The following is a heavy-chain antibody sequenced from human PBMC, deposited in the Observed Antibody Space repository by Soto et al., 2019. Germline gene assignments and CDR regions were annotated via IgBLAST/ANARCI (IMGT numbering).Heavy chain of an antibody. D-gene: IGHD6-25*01. CDR3: ASEYSIIIPAVSYL. V-gene: IGHV3-21*01. Sequence: RGSLRLSCTVSGFAFTNYGINWVRQAPGKGLEWVSSISKSDYTYYSDSVKGRFAISRDNAKSSVSLQMNTLRVEDTAVYYCASEYSIIIPAVSYLCGQGTSVTVSS. CDR1: GFAFTNYG. CDR2: ISKSDYT. J-gene: IGHJ5*02.